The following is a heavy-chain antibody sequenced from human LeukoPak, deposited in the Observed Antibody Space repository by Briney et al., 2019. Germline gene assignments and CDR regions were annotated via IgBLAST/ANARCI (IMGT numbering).Heavy chain of an antibody. J-gene: IGHJ3*02. CDR1: GVSFSRYG. V-gene: IGHV3-23*01. D-gene: IGHD3-16*02. Sequence: GGSLRLSCEASGVSFSRYGMSWVRQAPGKGLEWVSSISGSGVRTKHADSVKGRFTISRDNSKNTLYLQMNSLRAEDTAVYYCAKDPMIAFGGVIGYDAFDMWGQGTMVTVSS. CDR3: AKDPMIAFGGVIGYDAFDM. CDR2: ISGSGVRT.